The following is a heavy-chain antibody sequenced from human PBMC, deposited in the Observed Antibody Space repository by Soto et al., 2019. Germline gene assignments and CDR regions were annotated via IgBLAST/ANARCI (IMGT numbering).Heavy chain of an antibody. Sequence: SETLSLTCTVSGGSISSYYWSWIRQPPGKGLEWIGYIYYSGSTNYNPSLKSRVTISVDTSKNQFSLKLSSVTAADTAMYYCARVNSPYYYDSSGYYFYYYYYGMDVWGQGTTVTVSS. CDR1: GGSISSYY. V-gene: IGHV4-59*01. D-gene: IGHD3-22*01. CDR3: ARVNSPYYYDSSGYYFYYYYYGMDV. CDR2: IYYSGST. J-gene: IGHJ6*02.